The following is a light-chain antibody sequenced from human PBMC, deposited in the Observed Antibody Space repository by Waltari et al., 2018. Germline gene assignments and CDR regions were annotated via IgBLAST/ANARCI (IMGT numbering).Light chain of an antibody. CDR1: HSVRNN. V-gene: IGKV3-15*01. Sequence: EIVMTQSPAALSVSPGERATRSCRASHSVRNNLAWFQQRPGQAPRPLIYAASTRVTGIPARFSGSGSGTEFTLTISSLQSEDFAVYCCQQYNDWPRTFGQGTKVEI. J-gene: IGKJ1*01. CDR2: AAS. CDR3: QQYNDWPRT.